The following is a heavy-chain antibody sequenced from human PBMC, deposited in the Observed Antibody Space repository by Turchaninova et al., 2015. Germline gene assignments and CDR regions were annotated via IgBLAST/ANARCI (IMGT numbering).Heavy chain of an antibody. D-gene: IGHD3-10*01. V-gene: IGHV4-39*01. J-gene: IGHJ3*02. Sequence: QLQLQESGPGLVQPSETLSLTCTVPVGSISSRTYYWGWFRQPPGPGRAGCGSIYYCGTTYYNPSLKSRVTISVETPKNQVSLRLSAVTAADTAGYYCAGQRGAGAVPYGFDIWGQGTMVTVSS. CDR3: AGQRGAGAVPYGFDI. CDR1: VGSISSRTYY. CDR2: IYYCGTT.